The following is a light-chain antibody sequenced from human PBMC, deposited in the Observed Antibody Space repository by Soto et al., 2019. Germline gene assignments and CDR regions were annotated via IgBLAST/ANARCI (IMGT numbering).Light chain of an antibody. CDR2: GAS. CDR3: QQYSHWPPLT. V-gene: IGKV3-15*01. J-gene: IGKJ4*01. Sequence: MTQSPSTLSASVGDRVTITCRASQSVSSNLAWYQQKPGQAPRLLIYGASTRATGIPARFSGSGSGTEFTLTISSLQSEDFAVYYCQQYSHWPPLTFGGGTKVEI. CDR1: QSVSSN.